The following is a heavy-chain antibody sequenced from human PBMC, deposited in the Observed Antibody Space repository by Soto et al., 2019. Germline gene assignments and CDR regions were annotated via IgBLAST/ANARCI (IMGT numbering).Heavy chain of an antibody. V-gene: IGHV5-10-1*01. Sequence: GESLKISCKGSGYSFTSYWISWVRQMPGKGLEWMGRIDPSDSYTNYSPSFQGHVTISADKSISTAYLQWSSLKASDTAMYYCARHPSGYYYDSSGTNDAFDIWGQGTMVTVSS. D-gene: IGHD3-22*01. CDR1: GYSFTSYW. CDR3: ARHPSGYYYDSSGTNDAFDI. CDR2: IDPSDSYT. J-gene: IGHJ3*02.